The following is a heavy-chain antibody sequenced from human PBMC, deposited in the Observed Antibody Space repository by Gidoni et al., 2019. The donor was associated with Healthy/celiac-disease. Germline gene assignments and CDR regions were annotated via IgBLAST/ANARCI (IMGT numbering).Heavy chain of an antibody. CDR3: AEDSSSWSHLFDY. CDR2: ISGSGGST. D-gene: IGHD6-13*01. J-gene: IGHJ4*02. V-gene: IGHV3-23*01. CDR1: GFLFSSYA. Sequence: EVQLLESGGGLVQPGGSLRLSCAASGFLFSSYAMSWVRQAPGKGLEWGSAISGSGGSTYYADSVKGRCTISRDNSKNTLYLQMNSLRAEDTAVYDCAEDSSSWSHLFDYWGQGTLVTVSS.